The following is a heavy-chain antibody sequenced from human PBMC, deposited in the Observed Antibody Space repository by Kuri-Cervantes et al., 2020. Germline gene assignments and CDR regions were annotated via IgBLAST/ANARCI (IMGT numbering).Heavy chain of an antibody. CDR1: EFTFSNAW. CDR2: IKRKTDGGTT. D-gene: IGHD6-19*01. CDR3: TTEGAQWLVFSDAFDI. V-gene: IGHV3-15*01. J-gene: IGHJ3*02. Sequence: GGSLRLSCAASEFTFSNAWMSWVRQAPGKGLEWVGRIKRKTDGGTTDYAAPVKGRFIISRDDSKNMLYLQMNSLKSEDTALYYCTTEGAQWLVFSDAFDIWGQGTMVTVSS.